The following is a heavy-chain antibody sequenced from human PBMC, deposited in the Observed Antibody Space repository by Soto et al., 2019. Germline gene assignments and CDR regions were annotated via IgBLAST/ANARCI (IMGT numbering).Heavy chain of an antibody. CDR1: RYSFTDYW. CDR2: IYPGDSDT. CDR3: AGHTNSRYFFDH. J-gene: IGHJ4*02. V-gene: IGHV5-51*01. D-gene: IGHD2-2*01. Sequence: GESLKISCKAFRYSFTDYWIGWVRQMPGKGLEWMGFIYPGDSDTRYSPSFQGQVTISADKSISTAYLQWSSLKASDSAIYFCAGHTNSRYFFDHWGQGTVVTVSS.